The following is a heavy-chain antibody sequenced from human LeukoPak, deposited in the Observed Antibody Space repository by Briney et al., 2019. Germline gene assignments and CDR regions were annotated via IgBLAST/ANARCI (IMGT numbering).Heavy chain of an antibody. V-gene: IGHV4-61*01. CDR3: ARDHLPAGAPGYYMDV. CDR2: IYNSGIT. J-gene: IGHJ6*03. Sequence: SETLSLTCTVSGGSISSSSYYWGWIRQPPGKGLEWIGYIYNSGITYYNPSLKSRVTMSVDTSKNQFSLMLRSVTAADTAVYYCARDHLPAGAPGYYMDVWGKGTTVTVSS. D-gene: IGHD4/OR15-4a*01. CDR1: GGSISSSSYY.